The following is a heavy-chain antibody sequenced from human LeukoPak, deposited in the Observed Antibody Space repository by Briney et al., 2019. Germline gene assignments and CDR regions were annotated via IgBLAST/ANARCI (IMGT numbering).Heavy chain of an antibody. J-gene: IGHJ4*02. Sequence: GGSLRLSCAASGFTFDDYGMSWVRQAPGKGLEWVSGINWNGGSTGYADSVKGRFTISRDNAKNSLYLQMNSLRAEDTALYYCAKDRGLGAYDILTGYYFDYWGQGTLVTVSS. D-gene: IGHD3-9*01. CDR2: INWNGGST. V-gene: IGHV3-20*04. CDR1: GFTFDDYG. CDR3: AKDRGLGAYDILTGYYFDY.